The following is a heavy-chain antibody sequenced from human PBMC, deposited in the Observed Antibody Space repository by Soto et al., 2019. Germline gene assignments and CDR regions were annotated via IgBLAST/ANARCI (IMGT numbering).Heavy chain of an antibody. J-gene: IGHJ6*02. CDR1: GGSISSYY. CDR3: ARGKATILGYYYGMDV. D-gene: IGHD5-12*01. Sequence: QVQLQESGPGLVKPSETLSLTCTVSGGSISSYYWSWIRQPPGKGLEWIGYIYYSGSTNYNPSLKSRVTISVDTSKNQFSLKLSSVTAADTAVYYCARGKATILGYYYGMDVWGQGTTVTVSS. V-gene: IGHV4-59*01. CDR2: IYYSGST.